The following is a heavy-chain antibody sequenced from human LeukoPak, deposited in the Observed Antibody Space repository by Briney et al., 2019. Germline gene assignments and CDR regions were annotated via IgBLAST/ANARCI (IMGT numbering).Heavy chain of an antibody. CDR3: AAWGLHNY. CDR1: GFSFNTYT. CDR2: INLGGCAK. Sequence: GGSLRLSCAASGFSFNTYTMNWVRQAPGKGPEWVANINLGGCAKLYVDSVKGRCTISRDNAKNSLYLQMNSLRVEDTAVYYCAAWGLHNYWGQGTLVTVSS. V-gene: IGHV3-7*01. J-gene: IGHJ4*02. D-gene: IGHD7-27*01.